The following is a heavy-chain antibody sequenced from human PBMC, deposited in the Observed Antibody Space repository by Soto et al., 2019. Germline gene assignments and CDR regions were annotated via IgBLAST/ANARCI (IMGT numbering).Heavy chain of an antibody. V-gene: IGHV5-51*01. CDR3: ARDSPGYGDYVLFDY. Sequence: PGESLKISCKGSGYSFTSYWIGWVRQMPGKGLEWMGIIYPDDSDTRYRPSFQGQVTINPDTSKNQFSLQLDSVTPADTAVYYCARDSPGYGDYVLFDYWGQGTRVTVSS. D-gene: IGHD4-17*01. CDR1: GYSFTSYW. J-gene: IGHJ4*02. CDR2: IYPDDSDT.